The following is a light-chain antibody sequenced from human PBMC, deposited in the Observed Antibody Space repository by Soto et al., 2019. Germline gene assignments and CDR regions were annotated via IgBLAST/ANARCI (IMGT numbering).Light chain of an antibody. Sequence: QSALTQPPSASGSPGQSVTISCTGTSSDIGGYNYVSWYQQPPGKAPKLMIYEVTKRPSGVPDRFSVSKSGNTASLTVSGLQAEDEADYYCTSFAGNFNVVFGGGTKLTVL. V-gene: IGLV2-8*01. CDR3: TSFAGNFNVV. J-gene: IGLJ2*01. CDR2: EVT. CDR1: SSDIGGYNY.